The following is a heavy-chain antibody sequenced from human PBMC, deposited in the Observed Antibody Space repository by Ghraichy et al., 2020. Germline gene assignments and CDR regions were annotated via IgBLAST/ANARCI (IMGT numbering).Heavy chain of an antibody. D-gene: IGHD6-19*01. J-gene: IGHJ4*02. CDR3: ARALVAVAGDVGY. Sequence: ASVKVTCKASGYTFTSYAMHWVRQAPGQRLEWMGWINAGNGNTKYSQKFQGRVTITRDTSASTAYMELSSLRSEDTAVYYCARALVAVAGDVGYWGQGTLVTVSS. V-gene: IGHV1-3*01. CDR1: GYTFTSYA. CDR2: INAGNGNT.